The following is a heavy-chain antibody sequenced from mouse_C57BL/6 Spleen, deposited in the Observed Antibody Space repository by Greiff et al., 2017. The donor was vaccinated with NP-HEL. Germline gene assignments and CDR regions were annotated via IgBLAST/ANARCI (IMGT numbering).Heavy chain of an antibody. V-gene: IGHV1-15*01. J-gene: IGHJ2*01. CDR3: TKISITTVVADFDY. CDR2: IDPETGGT. Sequence: QVQLQQSGAELVRPGASVTLSCKASGYTFTDYEMHWVKQTPVQGLEWIGAIDPETGGTAYNQKFKGKAILTADKSSSTAYMELRSLTSEDSAVYYCTKISITTVVADFDYWGQGTTLTVSA. D-gene: IGHD1-1*01. CDR1: GYTFTDYE.